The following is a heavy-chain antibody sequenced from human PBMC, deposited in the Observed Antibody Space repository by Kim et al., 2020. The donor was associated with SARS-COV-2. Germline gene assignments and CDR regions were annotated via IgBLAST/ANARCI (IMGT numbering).Heavy chain of an antibody. V-gene: IGHV4-59*13. CDR1: GGSISSYY. CDR2: IYYSGST. D-gene: IGHD4-17*01. J-gene: IGHJ6*02. Sequence: SETLSLTCTVSGGSISSYYWSWIRQPPGKGLEWIGYIYYSGSTNYNPSLMSRVTISVDTSKNQFSLKLSSVTAADTAVYYCAREGGYGDYLYGMDVWGQGSTVTVSS. CDR3: AREGGYGDYLYGMDV.